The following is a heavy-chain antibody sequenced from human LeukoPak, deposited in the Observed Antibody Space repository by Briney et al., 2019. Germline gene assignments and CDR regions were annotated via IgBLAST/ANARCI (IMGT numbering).Heavy chain of an antibody. J-gene: IGHJ5*02. CDR1: GGSFSGYY. Sequence: SETLSLTCAVYGGSFSGYYWSWIRQPPGKGLEWIGEINHSGSTNYNPSLKGRVTISVDTSKNQFSLKLSSVTAADTAVYYCARGRRITMVRGVIRPHNWFDPWGQGTLVTVTS. CDR3: ARGRRITMVRGVIRPHNWFDP. D-gene: IGHD3-10*01. CDR2: INHSGST. V-gene: IGHV4-34*01.